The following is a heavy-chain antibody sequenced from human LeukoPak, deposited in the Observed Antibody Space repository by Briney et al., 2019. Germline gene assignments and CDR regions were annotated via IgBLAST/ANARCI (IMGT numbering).Heavy chain of an antibody. CDR1: GYTFTSYW. J-gene: IGHJ4*02. CDR3: ARHSHYDFWSGYLDY. CDR2: IDPSDSYT. Sequence: GESLKISCKGSGYTFTSYWISWVGQMPGRGLEWMGKIDPSDSYTSYSPSFQGHVTISADKSISAAFLQWSSLKASDTAMYYCARHSHYDFWSGYLDYWGQGTLVTVSS. D-gene: IGHD3-3*01. V-gene: IGHV5-10-1*01.